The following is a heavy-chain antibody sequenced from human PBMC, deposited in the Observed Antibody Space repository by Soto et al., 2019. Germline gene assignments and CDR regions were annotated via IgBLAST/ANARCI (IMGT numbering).Heavy chain of an antibody. Sequence: ASVKVSCKASGYTLTSNDINWVRQATRQGLEWMGWMNPNSGNTGYAQKFQGRVTMTRNTSISTAYMELSSLRSEDTAVYYCASACRSGKNYYYYMDVWGKGTTVTVSS. CDR3: ASACRSGKNYYYYMDV. J-gene: IGHJ6*03. CDR2: MNPNSGNT. CDR1: GYTLTSND. V-gene: IGHV1-8*01. D-gene: IGHD1-1*01.